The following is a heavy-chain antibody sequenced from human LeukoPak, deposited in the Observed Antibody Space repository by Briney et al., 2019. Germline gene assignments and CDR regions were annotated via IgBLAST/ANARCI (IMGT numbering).Heavy chain of an antibody. D-gene: IGHD5-12*01. J-gene: IGHJ4*02. V-gene: IGHV4-30-2*01. Sequence: PSQTLSLTCAVSGGSISSGGYSWSWIRQPPGKGLEWIGYIYHSGSTYYNPSLKSRVTISVDRSKNQFSLKLSSVTAADTAVYYCARSGYDRFYYFDYWGQGTLVTVSS. CDR3: ARSGYDRFYYFDY. CDR2: IYHSGST. CDR1: GGSISSGGYS.